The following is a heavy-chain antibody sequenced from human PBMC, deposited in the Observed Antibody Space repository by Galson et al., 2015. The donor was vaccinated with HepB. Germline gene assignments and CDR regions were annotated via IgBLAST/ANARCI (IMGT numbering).Heavy chain of an antibody. CDR2: INAGNGNT. J-gene: IGHJ6*02. D-gene: IGHD2-15*01. CDR1: GYTFTSYA. Sequence: VKVSCKASGYTFTSYAMHWVRQAPGQRLEWMGWINAGNGNTKYSQKFQGRVTITRDTSASTAYMELSSLRSEDTAVYYCAREGWELPKYYYYGMDVWGQGTTVTVSS. V-gene: IGHV1-3*01. CDR3: AREGWELPKYYYYGMDV.